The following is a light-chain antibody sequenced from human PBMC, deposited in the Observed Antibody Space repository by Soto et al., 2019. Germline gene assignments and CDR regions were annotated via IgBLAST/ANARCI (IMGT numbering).Light chain of an antibody. CDR3: HQYGGSTT. V-gene: IGKV3-20*01. CDR1: QSVSSNY. CDR2: AAS. J-gene: IGKJ2*01. Sequence: EIVLTQSPGTLSLSPGERATLSCRASQSVSSNYVAWYQQKPFQAPRLLIDAASSRATGLPDRVSGSGSGTDFTLTSRRLEPADFGVYYSHQYGGSTTSGKGPKLEIK.